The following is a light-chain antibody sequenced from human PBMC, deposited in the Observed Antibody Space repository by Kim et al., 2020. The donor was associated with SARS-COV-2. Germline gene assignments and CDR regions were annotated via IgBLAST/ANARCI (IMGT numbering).Light chain of an antibody. V-gene: IGLV1-40*01. J-gene: IGLJ1*01. CDR3: QSYDSSLSGFYV. Sequence: VTISCTGSSSNIGAGYDVHWYQQLPGTAPKLLIYGNSNRPSGVPDRFSGSKSGTSASLAITGLQAEDEADYYCQSYDSSLSGFYVFGTGTKVTVL. CDR1: SSNIGAGYD. CDR2: GNS.